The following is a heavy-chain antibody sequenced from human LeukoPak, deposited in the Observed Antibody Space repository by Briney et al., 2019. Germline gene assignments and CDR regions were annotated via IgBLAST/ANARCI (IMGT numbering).Heavy chain of an antibody. D-gene: IGHD3-3*01. V-gene: IGHV4-30-2*01. CDR1: GGSISSGGYY. CDR2: IYHSGST. J-gene: IGHJ6*03. CDR3: ARVPQFDDFLSGHDDYLYYYMDV. Sequence: TSSETLSLTCTVSGGSISSGGYYWGWIRQPPGKGLEWIGYIYHSGSTSYNSSLKSRVTISVDRSKNLFSLKLSSVTAADTAVYYCARVPQFDDFLSGHDDYLYYYMDVWGKGTTVTVSS.